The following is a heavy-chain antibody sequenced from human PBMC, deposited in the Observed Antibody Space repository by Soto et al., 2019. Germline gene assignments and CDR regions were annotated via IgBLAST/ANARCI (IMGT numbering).Heavy chain of an antibody. CDR3: AAPSSGVLLWFGEVTAFDI. V-gene: IGHV3-11*01. D-gene: IGHD3-10*01. Sequence: QVQLVESGGGLVKPGGSLRLSCAASGFTFSDYYMSWIRQAPGKGLEWVSYISSSGSTIYYADSVKGRFTISRDNAKNSLYLQMNRLRAEDAAVYYCAAPSSGVLLWFGEVTAFDIWGQGTMVTVSS. J-gene: IGHJ3*02. CDR2: ISSSGSTI. CDR1: GFTFSDYY.